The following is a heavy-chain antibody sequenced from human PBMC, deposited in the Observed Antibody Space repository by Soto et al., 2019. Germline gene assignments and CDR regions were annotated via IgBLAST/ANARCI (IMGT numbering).Heavy chain of an antibody. CDR1: GFTFSNYA. CDR3: AKDKGVFNWATSYFDY. Sequence: PGGSLRLSCAASGFTFSNYAMHWVRQAPGNGLEWVALTSYDGNNEYYTDSVKGRFTISRDNSKNTLFLQMNSPRPEDTAVYYCAKDKGVFNWATSYFDYWGQGALVTVSS. J-gene: IGHJ4*02. V-gene: IGHV3-30*18. D-gene: IGHD1-1*01. CDR2: TSYDGNNE.